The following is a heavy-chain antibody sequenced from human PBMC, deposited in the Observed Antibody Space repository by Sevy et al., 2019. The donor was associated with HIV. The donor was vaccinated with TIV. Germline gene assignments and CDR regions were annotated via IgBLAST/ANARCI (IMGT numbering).Heavy chain of an antibody. CDR2: IYYSGST. CDR1: GGSISSYY. J-gene: IGHJ6*02. CDR3: ARGRAPDSITIFGVVTINGMDV. Sequence: SDTLSLTCTVSGGSISSYYWSWIRQPPGKGLEWIGYIYYSGSTNYNPSLKSRVTISVDTSKNQFSLKLSSVTAADTAVYYCARGRAPDSITIFGVVTINGMDVWGQGTTVTVSS. D-gene: IGHD3-3*01. V-gene: IGHV4-59*01.